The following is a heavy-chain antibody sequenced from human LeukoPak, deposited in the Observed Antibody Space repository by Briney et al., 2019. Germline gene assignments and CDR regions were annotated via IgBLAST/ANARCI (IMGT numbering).Heavy chain of an antibody. CDR3: ARATSEIPAAALTGSKYYYYYYMDV. Sequence: GSSVKVSCKASGGTFSYYTISWVRQAPGQGLEWMGRIIPFLGITNYAQKFQGRVTITADKSTSTAYMELSSLRSEDTPVYYCARATSEIPAAALTGSKYYYYYYMDVWDKGTTVTVSS. D-gene: IGHD2-2*01. CDR2: IIPFLGIT. J-gene: IGHJ6*03. V-gene: IGHV1-69*02. CDR1: GGTFSYYT.